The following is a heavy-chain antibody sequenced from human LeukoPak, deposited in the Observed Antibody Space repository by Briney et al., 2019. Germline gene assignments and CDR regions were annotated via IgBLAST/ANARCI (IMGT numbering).Heavy chain of an antibody. J-gene: IGHJ4*02. CDR2: INHSGST. V-gene: IGHV4-34*01. Sequence: SETLSLTCAVYGGSFSGFYWSWIRQPPGKGLEWIGEINHSGSTNYNPSLKSRVTISVDTSKNQFSLKLTSVTAADTAVYYCATLGEYYDSSGYYYNWGQGTLVTVSS. CDR3: ATLGEYYDSSGYYYN. CDR1: GGSFSGFY. D-gene: IGHD3-22*01.